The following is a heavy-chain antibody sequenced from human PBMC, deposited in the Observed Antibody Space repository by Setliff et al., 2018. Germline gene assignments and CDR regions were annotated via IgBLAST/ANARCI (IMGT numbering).Heavy chain of an antibody. D-gene: IGHD6-6*01. V-gene: IGHV1-69*06. J-gene: IGHJ5*02. Sequence: ASVKVSCKASGGTFSSYAISWVRQAPGQGLEWMGRIIPIFGTANYAQKFQGRVTITADKSASTAYMELSSLRSDDTAVYYCARVSYSSFLNWFDPWGQGTLVTVS. CDR2: IIPIFGTA. CDR3: ARVSYSSFLNWFDP. CDR1: GGTFSSYA.